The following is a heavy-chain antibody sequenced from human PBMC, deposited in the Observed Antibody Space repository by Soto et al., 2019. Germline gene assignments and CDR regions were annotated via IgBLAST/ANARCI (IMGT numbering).Heavy chain of an antibody. V-gene: IGHV1-69*13. CDR3: ATGNGNYTLTPFDY. D-gene: IGHD1-7*01. J-gene: IGHJ4*02. CDR2: IIPIFGTA. CDR1: GGTFSSYA. Sequence: SVKVSCKASGGTFSSYAISWVRQAPGQGLEWMGGIIPIFGTANYAQKFQGRVTITADESTSTAYMELSNLRSEDTAVYYCATGNGNYTLTPFDYLGQGALVSVSS.